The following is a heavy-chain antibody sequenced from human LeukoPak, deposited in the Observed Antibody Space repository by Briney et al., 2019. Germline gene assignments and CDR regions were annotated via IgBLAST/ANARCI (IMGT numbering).Heavy chain of an antibody. V-gene: IGHV4-34*01. Sequence: SETLSLTCAVYGGSFSGYYWSWIRQPPGKGLEWIGEINHSGGTNYNPSLKSRVTISVDTSKNQFSLKLSSVTAADTAVYYCARERETYDYVWGSYRYNWFDPWGQGTLVTVSS. CDR2: INHSGGT. J-gene: IGHJ5*02. CDR3: ARERETYDYVWGSYRYNWFDP. CDR1: GGSFSGYY. D-gene: IGHD3-16*02.